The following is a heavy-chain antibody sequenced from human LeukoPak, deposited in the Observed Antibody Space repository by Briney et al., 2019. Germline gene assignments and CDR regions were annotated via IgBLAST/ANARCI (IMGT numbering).Heavy chain of an antibody. CDR2: ITPIFGTA. Sequence: SVKVSCKASGGTFSGYAISWVRQAPGQGLEWMGRITPIFGTANYAQKFQGRVTITTDESTSTAYMELSSLRSEDTAVYYCARVDWTPEYYFDYWGQGTLVTVSS. V-gene: IGHV1-69*05. CDR1: GGTFSGYA. CDR3: ARVDWTPEYYFDY. J-gene: IGHJ4*02. D-gene: IGHD3/OR15-3a*01.